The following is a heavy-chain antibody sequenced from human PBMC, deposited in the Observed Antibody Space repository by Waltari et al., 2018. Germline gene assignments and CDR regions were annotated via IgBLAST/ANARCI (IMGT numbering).Heavy chain of an antibody. Sequence: QVQLQQWGAGLLKPSETLSLTCAVYGGSFSGYYWSWIRQPPGKGLGWIGEINHSGSATYNPSLKSRVTISVDTSKSQFSLKLSSVTAADTAVYYCARGRILTGWFDYWGQGTLVTVSS. CDR2: INHSGSA. J-gene: IGHJ4*02. CDR3: ARGRILTGWFDY. V-gene: IGHV4-34*01. D-gene: IGHD3-9*01. CDR1: GGSFSGYY.